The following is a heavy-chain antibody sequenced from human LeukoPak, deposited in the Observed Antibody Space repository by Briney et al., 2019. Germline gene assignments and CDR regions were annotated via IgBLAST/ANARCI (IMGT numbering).Heavy chain of an antibody. CDR2: IYYSGST. CDR3: ARYSGYDYVEYFDY. J-gene: IGHJ4*02. D-gene: IGHD5-12*01. Sequence: PSETLSLTCTVSGGSISSSSYYWGWIRPPPGKGLEWIGSIYYSGSTYYNPSLKSRVTISVDTSKNQFSLKLSSVTAADTAVYYCARYSGYDYVEYFDYWGQGTLVTVSS. V-gene: IGHV4-39*01. CDR1: GGSISSSSYY.